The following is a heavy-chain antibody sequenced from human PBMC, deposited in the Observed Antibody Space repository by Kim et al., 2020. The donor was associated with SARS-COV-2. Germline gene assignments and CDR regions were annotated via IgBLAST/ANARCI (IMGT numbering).Heavy chain of an antibody. D-gene: IGHD6-13*01. J-gene: IGHJ4*02. CDR3: AKGRGTAAGLFDY. CDR2: ISWNSGSI. V-gene: IGHV3-9*01. CDR1: GFTFDDYA. Sequence: GGSLRLSCAASGFTFDDYAMHWVRQAPGKGLEWVSGISWNSGSIGYADSVKGRFTISRDNAKNSLYLQMNSLRAEDTALYYCAKGRGTAAGLFDYWGQGTLVTVSS.